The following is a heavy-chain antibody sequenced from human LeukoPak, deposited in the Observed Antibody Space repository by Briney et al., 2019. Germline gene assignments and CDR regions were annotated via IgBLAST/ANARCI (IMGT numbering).Heavy chain of an antibody. D-gene: IGHD3-16*02. CDR2: ISSSSSYI. J-gene: IGHJ5*02. Sequence: PGGSLRLSCAASGFTFSSYSMNWVRQAPGKGLEWVSSISSSSSYIYYADSVKGRFTISRDNAKNSLYLQMISLRAEDTAVYYCARAFFRLGELSLYRYNWFDPWGQGTLVTVSS. V-gene: IGHV3-21*01. CDR1: GFTFSSYS. CDR3: ARAFFRLGELSLYRYNWFDP.